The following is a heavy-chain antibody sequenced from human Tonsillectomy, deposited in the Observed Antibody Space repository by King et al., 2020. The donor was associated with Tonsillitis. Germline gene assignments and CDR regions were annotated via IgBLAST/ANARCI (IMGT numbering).Heavy chain of an antibody. J-gene: IGHJ3*02. D-gene: IGHD3-10*01. CDR1: GLSFSNYG. CDR3: ATGGDVLLWFGAHVAAFDI. Sequence: HVQLVESGGGVVQPGRSLRLSCAVSGLSFSNYGMHWVRQAPGKGLEWVAVIWYDGSNEYYGDSVQGRFTISRDNSKNTLYLQMNSLRAEDTAVYYCATGGDVLLWFGAHVAAFDIWGQGTMVTVSS. V-gene: IGHV3-33*08. CDR2: IWYDGSNE.